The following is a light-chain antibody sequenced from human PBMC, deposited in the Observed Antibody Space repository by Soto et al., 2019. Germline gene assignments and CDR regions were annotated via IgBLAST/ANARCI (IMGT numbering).Light chain of an antibody. CDR1: QSVSSN. J-gene: IGKJ5*01. CDR2: GAY. V-gene: IGKV3-15*01. CDR3: QQYNIWPPIT. Sequence: EIVMTQSPATLSVSPGERATLSCRASQSVSSNLACYQQKPGQAPRLLIYGAYTRAAGVPARFSGSGSGTEFTLTITSLQSEDIALYYCQQYNIWPPITFGQGTRLEI.